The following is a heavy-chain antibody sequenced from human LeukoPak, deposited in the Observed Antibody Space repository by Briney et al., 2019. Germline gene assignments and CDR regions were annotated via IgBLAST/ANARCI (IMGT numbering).Heavy chain of an antibody. J-gene: IGHJ3*02. Sequence: GGTLRLSCAASGFTFTTYGMHWVRQAPGKGLEGVAVISYDGSNKYYADSVKGRFTISRDNSKNTLYLQMNSLRAEDTAVYYCAKLGGMYAFDIWGQGTMVTVSS. D-gene: IGHD2-15*01. CDR2: ISYDGSNK. V-gene: IGHV3-30*18. CDR3: AKLGGMYAFDI. CDR1: GFTFTTYG.